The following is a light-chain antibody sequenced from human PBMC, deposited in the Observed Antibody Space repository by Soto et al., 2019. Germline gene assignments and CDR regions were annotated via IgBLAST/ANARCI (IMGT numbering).Light chain of an antibody. J-gene: IGKJ1*01. V-gene: IGKV1-5*01. Sequence: DIQMTQSPSTLSASVGDRVTITCRASQSISSWLAWYQQKPGKAPKFLIYDASSLASGVPSRFSGSGSGTEFTLTISSLQPDDFATYYCQQYNSYSTFGQGTKVDIK. CDR3: QQYNSYST. CDR2: DAS. CDR1: QSISSW.